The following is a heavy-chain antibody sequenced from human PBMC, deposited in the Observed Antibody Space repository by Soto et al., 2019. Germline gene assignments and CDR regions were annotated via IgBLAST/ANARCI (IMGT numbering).Heavy chain of an antibody. CDR3: ARGGLYAYRDDYYYGMAF. CDR1: GVTFSSYA. D-gene: IGHD2-2*02. CDR2: ILPIFGTA. J-gene: IGHJ6*02. V-gene: IGHV1-69*06. Sequence: QVQLVQSGAEVKKPGSSVKVSCKASGVTFSSYAISWVRQAPGQGIEWMGGILPIFGTANYAQKFHGRVTNTADKSTSTAYIELSGLRSEDTAVYYCARGGLYAYRDDYYYGMAFWGQGPNVTVSS.